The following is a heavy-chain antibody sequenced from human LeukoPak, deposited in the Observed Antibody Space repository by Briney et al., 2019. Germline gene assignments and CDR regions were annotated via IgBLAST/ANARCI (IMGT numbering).Heavy chain of an antibody. J-gene: IGHJ3*01. CDR1: DGSINSGEYY. D-gene: IGHD2-15*01. CDR2: IYFSGST. CDR3: VRYCSGGTCYRREDAFDV. V-gene: IGHV4-30-4*01. Sequence: SETLSLTCTVSDGSINSGEYYWTWIRQLPGKGLEWIGYIYFSGSTDYNLSLEGRVSMSIDTSKNQFSLRLRSVTAADTAIYYCVRYCSGGTCYRREDAFDVWGQGTLVAVSS.